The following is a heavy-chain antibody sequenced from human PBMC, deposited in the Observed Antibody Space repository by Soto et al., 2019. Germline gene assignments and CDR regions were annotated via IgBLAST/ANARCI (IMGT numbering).Heavy chain of an antibody. CDR1: GYTFSSIG. CDR3: ARDLDGSGNYYTDY. J-gene: IGHJ4*02. Sequence: ASVKVSCKTSGYTFSSIGISWVRQAPGQGLEWMGWISPYKGNTYYAQRLQGRLTMTADTSTSTAYMELRSLRSDDTAVYFCARDLDGSGNYYTDYWGQGTLVTVSS. D-gene: IGHD3-10*01. CDR2: ISPYKGNT. V-gene: IGHV1-18*01.